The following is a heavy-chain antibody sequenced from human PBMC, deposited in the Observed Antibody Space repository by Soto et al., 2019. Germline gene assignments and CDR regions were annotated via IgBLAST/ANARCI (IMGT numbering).Heavy chain of an antibody. J-gene: IGHJ5*02. CDR1: GYIFTVYY. V-gene: IGHV1-2*02. Sequence: QVQLVQSGAEVKKPGASVKVSCKASGYIFTVYYMHWVRQAPGQGLEWMGWINPNSGGTNYAQKLQGRVTMTSDTPIRTAYMELSRLRSDDTAVYYCARQVSGSNWLAPWGQGTLVTVSS. CDR2: INPNSGGT. D-gene: IGHD3-10*01. CDR3: ARQVSGSNWLAP.